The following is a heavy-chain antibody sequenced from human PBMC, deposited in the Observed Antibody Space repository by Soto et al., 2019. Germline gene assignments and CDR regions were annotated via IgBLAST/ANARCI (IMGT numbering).Heavy chain of an antibody. CDR1: GYTFTNYA. CDR2: INAGSGNT. Sequence: QVQLVQSGAEVKKPGASVKVSCKASGYTFTNYAIHWVRQAPGQRLERMGWINAGSGNTKYSQRFEGRVSITRDTTASTAYMEVSSLTSEDTAVYYCACEQQLATFQHWGQGTLVTVSS. V-gene: IGHV1-3*01. CDR3: ACEQQLATFQH. D-gene: IGHD6-13*01. J-gene: IGHJ1*01.